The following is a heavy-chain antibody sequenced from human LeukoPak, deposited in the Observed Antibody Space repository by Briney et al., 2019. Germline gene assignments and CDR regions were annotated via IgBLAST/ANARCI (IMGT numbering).Heavy chain of an antibody. Sequence: PGGSLRLSCAASGFTFSSYSMNWVRQAPGKGLEWVSYIGSSSSTIYYADSVKGRFTISRDNAKNSLYLQMNSLRDEDTAVYYCARVPIAVAAKTRFDYWGQGTLVTVSS. V-gene: IGHV3-48*02. D-gene: IGHD6-19*01. CDR3: ARVPIAVAAKTRFDY. CDR2: IGSSSSTI. J-gene: IGHJ4*02. CDR1: GFTFSSYS.